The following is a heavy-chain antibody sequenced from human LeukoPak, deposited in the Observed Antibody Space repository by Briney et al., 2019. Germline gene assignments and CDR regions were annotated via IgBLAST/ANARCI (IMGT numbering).Heavy chain of an antibody. CDR3: ARGAAAELFDY. CDR2: ICTSGST. Sequence: SETLSLTCTVFGGSISSYYWSWIRQPPGKGLEWIGYICTSGSTNYNPSLKSRVTISVDTSKNQFSLKLSSVTAADTAVYYCARGAAAELFDYWGQGTLVTVSS. J-gene: IGHJ4*02. CDR1: GGSISSYY. D-gene: IGHD6-13*01. V-gene: IGHV4-4*09.